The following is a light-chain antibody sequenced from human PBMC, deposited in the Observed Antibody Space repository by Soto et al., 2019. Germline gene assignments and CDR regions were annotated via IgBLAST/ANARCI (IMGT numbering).Light chain of an antibody. Sequence: DIQMTQSPSSVSASVGDRDTITCRASQGISNWLAWYQQKPGQAPKLLIYAAFNLQSGVPSRFSGSGSGTDFSLTISSLQPEDFATYYCQQANSFPWTFGQGTKVEIK. CDR3: QQANSFPWT. CDR1: QGISNW. V-gene: IGKV1-12*02. CDR2: AAF. J-gene: IGKJ1*01.